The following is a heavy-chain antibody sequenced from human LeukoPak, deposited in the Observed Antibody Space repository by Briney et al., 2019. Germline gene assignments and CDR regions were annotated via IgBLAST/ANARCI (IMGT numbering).Heavy chain of an antibody. Sequence: PWGSLRLSCAASGFTFSNYWMTWVRQAPGKGLECVADMNQDGSQKYYVDSMKGRFTISRDNAMNSLYLEMNNLRAQDTAVYYCARVFYCAGPTCYGFFDSWGQGTPVTVSS. CDR3: ARVFYCAGPTCYGFFDS. CDR2: MNQDGSQK. J-gene: IGHJ4*02. V-gene: IGHV3-7*01. CDR1: GFTFSNYW. D-gene: IGHD2-21*01.